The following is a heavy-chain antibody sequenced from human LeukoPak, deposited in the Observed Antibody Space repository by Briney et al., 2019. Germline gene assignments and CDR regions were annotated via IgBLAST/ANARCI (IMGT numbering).Heavy chain of an antibody. CDR2: INPSGGST. Sequence: ASVKVSCKASGYTFTSYYMHWVRQAPGQGLEWMGLINPSGGSTSYAQKFQGRVTMTRDTSTSTVYMELSSLRSEDTAVYYCVRDGIGGSSSAWFDPWGQGTLVTVSS. CDR1: GYTFTSYY. CDR3: VRDGIGGSSSAWFDP. J-gene: IGHJ5*02. V-gene: IGHV1-46*01. D-gene: IGHD6-6*01.